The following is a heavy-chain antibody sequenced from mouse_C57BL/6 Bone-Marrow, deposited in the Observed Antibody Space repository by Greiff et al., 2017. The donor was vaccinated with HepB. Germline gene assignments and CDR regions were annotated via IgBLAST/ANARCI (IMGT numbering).Heavy chain of an antibody. Sequence: QVQLQQSGPGLVQPSQSLSITCTVSGFSLTSYGVHWVRQSPGKGLEWLGVIWRGGSTDYNAAFMSRLSITTDNSKSQVFFKMNSLQADDTSIYYCAKNPYYGSSYKGYFDVWGTGTTVTVSS. J-gene: IGHJ1*03. D-gene: IGHD1-1*01. CDR3: AKNPYYGSSYKGYFDV. CDR2: IWRGGST. V-gene: IGHV2-5*01. CDR1: GFSLTSYG.